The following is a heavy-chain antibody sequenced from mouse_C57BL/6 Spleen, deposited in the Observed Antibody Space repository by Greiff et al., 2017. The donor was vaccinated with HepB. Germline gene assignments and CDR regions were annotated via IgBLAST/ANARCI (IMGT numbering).Heavy chain of an antibody. J-gene: IGHJ1*03. CDR2: INPYNGGT. Sequence: EVQLQESGPVLVKPGASVKMSCKASGYTFTDYYMNWVKQSHGKSLEWIGVINPYNGGTSYNQKFKGKATLTVDKSSSTAYMELNSLTSEDSAVYYCARGGTTVVPYWYFDVWGTGTTVTVSS. D-gene: IGHD1-1*01. CDR1: GYTFTDYY. V-gene: IGHV1-19*01. CDR3: ARGGTTVVPYWYFDV.